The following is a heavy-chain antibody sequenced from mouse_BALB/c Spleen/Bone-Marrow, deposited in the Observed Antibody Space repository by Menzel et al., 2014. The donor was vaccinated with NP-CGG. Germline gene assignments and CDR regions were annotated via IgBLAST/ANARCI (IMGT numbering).Heavy chain of an antibody. V-gene: IGHV5-6-3*01. J-gene: IGHJ3*01. D-gene: IGHD2-4*01. CDR2: INTNGGEI. CDR1: GFTSSNYG. CDR3: ARGDDYVSWFAY. Sequence: EVMLVESGGGLVQPGGSLKLSCAASGFTSSNYGMSWVRQTPDKRLEFVATINTNGGEIYYPDSVKGRFTISRDNAKNTLYLQMRSLKSEDTAMYYCARGDDYVSWFAYWGQGTLVTVSA.